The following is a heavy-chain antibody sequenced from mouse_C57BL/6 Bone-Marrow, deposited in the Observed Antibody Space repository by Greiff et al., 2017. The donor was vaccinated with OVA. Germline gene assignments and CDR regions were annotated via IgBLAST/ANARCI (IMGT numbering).Heavy chain of an antibody. Sequence: VQLQQPGAELVRPGTSVKLSCKASGYTFTSYWMHWVKQRPGQGLEWIGVIDPSDSYTNYNQKFKGKATLTVDTSSSTAYMQLSSLTSEDSAVYYCARSPWCAYWGQGTLVTVSA. V-gene: IGHV1-59*01. CDR2: IDPSDSYT. J-gene: IGHJ3*01. CDR1: GYTFTSYW. CDR3: ARSPWCAY.